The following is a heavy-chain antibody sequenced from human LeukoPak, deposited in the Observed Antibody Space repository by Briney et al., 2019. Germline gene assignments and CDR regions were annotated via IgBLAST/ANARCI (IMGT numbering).Heavy chain of an antibody. CDR2: IYHSGST. J-gene: IGHJ4*02. CDR3: ARGSLGRAVMFFDY. D-gene: IGHD3-10*01. V-gene: IGHV4-59*01. CDR1: GGSIRSYY. Sequence: SETLSLTCTDSGGSIRSYYWSWIRQPPGKGLEWIGYIYHSGSTNNNPSLKNRLTMSLDTSKNQFSLKLSSVTAADTAVYYCARGSLGRAVMFFDYWGQGTLVTVSS.